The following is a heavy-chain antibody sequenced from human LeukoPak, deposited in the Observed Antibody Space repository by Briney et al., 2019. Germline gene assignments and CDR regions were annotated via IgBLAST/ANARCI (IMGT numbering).Heavy chain of an antibody. CDR1: GYTFTGYY. V-gene: IGHV1-2*02. CDR3: ATHPRGSGWYYGMDV. CDR2: INPNSGGT. Sequence: ASVKVSCKASGYTFTGYYMHWVRHAPGQGREWMGWINPNSGGTNYAQKFQGRVIMTRDTSSSTAYMELIRLRSDDTAVYYCATHPRGSGWYYGMDVWGQGTTVTVSS. J-gene: IGHJ6*02. D-gene: IGHD6-19*01.